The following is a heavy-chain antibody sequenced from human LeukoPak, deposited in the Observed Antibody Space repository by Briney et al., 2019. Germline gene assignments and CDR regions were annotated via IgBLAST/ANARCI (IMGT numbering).Heavy chain of an antibody. D-gene: IGHD3-10*01. CDR2: IIPLFGTA. CDR3: ARGAEMYYYGSGSYYGHDAFDI. J-gene: IGHJ3*02. Sequence: EASVKVSCKASGGTFSSYAISWVRQAPGQGLEWMGGIIPLFGTANYAQKFQGRVTITADESTSTAYMELSSLRSEDTAVYYCARGAEMYYYGSGSYYGHDAFDIWGQGTMVTVSS. CDR1: GGTFSSYA. V-gene: IGHV1-69*13.